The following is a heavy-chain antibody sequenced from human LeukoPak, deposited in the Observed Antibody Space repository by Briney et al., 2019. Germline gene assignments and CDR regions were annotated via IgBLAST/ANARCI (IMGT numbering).Heavy chain of an antibody. J-gene: IGHJ5*02. CDR1: GGTFSSYA. CDR2: IIPIFGTA. CDR3: ARDSSSWYNWFDP. D-gene: IGHD6-13*01. V-gene: IGHV1-69*05. Sequence: ASVKVSCKASGGTFSSYAISWVRQAPGQGLEWMGGIIPIFGTANYAQKFQGRVTITTDESTSTGYMELSSLRSEDTAVYYCARDSSSWYNWFDPWGQGTLVTVSS.